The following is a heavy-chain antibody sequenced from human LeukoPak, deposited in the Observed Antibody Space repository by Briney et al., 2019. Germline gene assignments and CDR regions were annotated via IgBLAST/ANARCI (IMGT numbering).Heavy chain of an antibody. CDR2: VYTSGDT. D-gene: IGHD6-13*01. J-gene: IGHJ4*02. V-gene: IGHV4-4*07. Sequence: KPSETLSLTCSVSGGSISSYYWSWIRQPAGKGLEWIGRVYTSGDTDYSPSLGSRVTVSLDTSKNQFSLKLSSVTAADTAVYYCARGIAAAPNQGCFDYWGQGTLVTVSS. CDR1: GGSISSYY. CDR3: ARGIAAAPNQGCFDY.